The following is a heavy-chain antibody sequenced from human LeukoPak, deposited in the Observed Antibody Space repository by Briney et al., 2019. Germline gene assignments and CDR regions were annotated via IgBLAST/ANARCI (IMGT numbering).Heavy chain of an antibody. CDR1: GFTFGSPW. D-gene: IGHD3-10*01. Sequence: GGSLRLSCAASGFTFGSPWMHWVRQAPGKGLVWVSRINSDGSATAYADSVKGRFTISRDNAENTLYLQMNSLRAEDTAVYYCARVVGVLLWFGELRWDSYFDYWGQGTLVTVSS. V-gene: IGHV3-74*01. J-gene: IGHJ4*02. CDR3: ARVVGVLLWFGELRWDSYFDY. CDR2: INSDGSAT.